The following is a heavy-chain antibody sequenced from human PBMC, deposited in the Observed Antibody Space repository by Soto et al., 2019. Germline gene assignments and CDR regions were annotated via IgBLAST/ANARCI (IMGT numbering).Heavy chain of an antibody. CDR3: ARMGVIPFYYYGMDV. J-gene: IGHJ6*02. D-gene: IGHD3-16*02. Sequence: EVPLVESGGGLVQPGGSLRLSCAASGFTVSSNYMIWVRQAPGKGLEWVSVIYSGGSTYYADSVKGRFTISRDNSKNTLYLQMNSLRAEDTAVYYCARMGVIPFYYYGMDVWGQGTTVTVSS. CDR2: IYSGGST. V-gene: IGHV3-66*01. CDR1: GFTVSSNY.